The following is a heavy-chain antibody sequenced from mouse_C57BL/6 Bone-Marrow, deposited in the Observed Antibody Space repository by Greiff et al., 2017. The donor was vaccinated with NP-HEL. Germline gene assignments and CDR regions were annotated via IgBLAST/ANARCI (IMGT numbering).Heavy chain of an antibody. D-gene: IGHD1-1*01. Sequence: DVKLQESGGGLVKPGGSLKLSCAASGFTFSSYAMSWVRQTPEKRLEWVATISDGGSYTYYPDNVKGRFTISRDNAKNNLYLQMSHLKSEDTAMYYCARDPSLTTVVATEYFDVWGTGTTVTVSS. CDR2: ISDGGSYT. J-gene: IGHJ1*03. CDR1: GFTFSSYA. V-gene: IGHV5-4*01. CDR3: ARDPSLTTVVATEYFDV.